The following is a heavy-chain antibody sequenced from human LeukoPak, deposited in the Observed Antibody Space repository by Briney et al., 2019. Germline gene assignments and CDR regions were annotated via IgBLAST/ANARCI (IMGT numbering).Heavy chain of an antibody. J-gene: IGHJ4*02. CDR3: ASGVSDFTHPIDY. CDR2: IIPIFGTA. CDR1: GGTFSSYA. D-gene: IGHD5/OR15-5a*01. Sequence: SVKVSCKASGGTFSSYAISWVRQAPGQGLEWMGGIIPIFGTANYAQKFQGRVTITTDESTGTAYMELSSLRSEDTAVYYCASGVSDFTHPIDYWGQGTLVTVSS. V-gene: IGHV1-69*05.